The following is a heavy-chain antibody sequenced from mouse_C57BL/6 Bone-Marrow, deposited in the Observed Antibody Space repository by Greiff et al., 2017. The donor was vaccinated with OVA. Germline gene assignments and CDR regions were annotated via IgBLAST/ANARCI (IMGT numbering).Heavy chain of an antibody. CDR1: GYTFTSYG. Sequence: QVQLKESGAELARPGASVKLSCKASGYTFTSYGISWVKQRTGQGLEWIGEIYPRSGNTYYNEKFKGKATLTADKSSSTAYMELRSLTSEDSAVYFCARSEDYDAWFAYWGQGTLVTVSA. CDR3: ARSEDYDAWFAY. V-gene: IGHV1-81*01. D-gene: IGHD2-4*01. J-gene: IGHJ3*01. CDR2: IYPRSGNT.